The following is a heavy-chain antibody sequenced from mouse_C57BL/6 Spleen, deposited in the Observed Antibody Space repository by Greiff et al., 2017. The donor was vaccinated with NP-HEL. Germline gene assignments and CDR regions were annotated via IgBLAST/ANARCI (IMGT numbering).Heavy chain of an antibody. Sequence: QVQLQQPGAELVRPGTSVKLSCKASGYTFTSYWMHWVKQRPGQGLEWIGVIDPSDSYTNYNQKFKGKATLTVDTSTSTAYMQLSSLTSEDSAVYYCARSGQLRLFAYWGQGTLVTVSA. V-gene: IGHV1-59*01. D-gene: IGHD3-2*02. CDR2: IDPSDSYT. CDR1: GYTFTSYW. J-gene: IGHJ3*01. CDR3: ARSGQLRLFAY.